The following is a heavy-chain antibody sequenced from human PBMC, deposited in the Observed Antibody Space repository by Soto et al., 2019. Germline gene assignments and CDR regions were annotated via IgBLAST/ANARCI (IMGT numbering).Heavy chain of an antibody. CDR1: GGSISTSRSY. CDR2: IFYSGST. V-gene: IGHV4-39*01. Sequence: QLQLLESGPGLVNASETLSLTCNVSGGSISTSRSYWAWIRQPPGKGLEWLANIFYSGSTYYNPSLASRVTVSVDTSKNEFSLKLRSVTAADTAVYYCARQPTTGDTDLWFDPWGQGTLVTVSS. CDR3: ARQPTTGDTDLWFDP. D-gene: IGHD2-21*01. J-gene: IGHJ5*02.